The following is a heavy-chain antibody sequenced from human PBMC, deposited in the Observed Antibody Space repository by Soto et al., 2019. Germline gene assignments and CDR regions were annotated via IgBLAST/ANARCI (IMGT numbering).Heavy chain of an antibody. V-gene: IGHV5-51*01. CDR1: GYSFTSYW. Sequence: GESLKISCKGSGYSFTSYWIGWVRQMPGKGLEWMGIINPSDSDTKYNPSFQGQVTISADKSISTAYLQWSSLEASDTAIYYCARRGGSGYYLVDYWGQRTLVTVSS. CDR2: INPSDSDT. J-gene: IGHJ4*02. D-gene: IGHD3-22*01. CDR3: ARRGGSGYYLVDY.